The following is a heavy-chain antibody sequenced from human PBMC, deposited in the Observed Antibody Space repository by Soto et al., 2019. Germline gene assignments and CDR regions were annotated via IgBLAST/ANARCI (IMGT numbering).Heavy chain of an antibody. J-gene: IGHJ3*02. CDR1: GYTFTTYG. CDR2: IRAYNNNT. CDR3: AREISSMAPDIFNI. V-gene: IGHV1-18*01. D-gene: IGHD2-15*01. Sequence: QIQLVQSGAEVKKPGASVKVSCKASGYTFTTYGITWVRQAPGQGLEWMGWIRAYNNNTNYAQRFQGRVTMITDPSTSTAHMELTSLRSDDTAVYYCAREISSMAPDIFNICGQGTMVTVSS.